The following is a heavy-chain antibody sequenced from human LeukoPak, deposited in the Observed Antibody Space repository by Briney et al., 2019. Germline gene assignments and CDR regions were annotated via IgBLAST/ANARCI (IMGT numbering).Heavy chain of an antibody. Sequence: ASVKVSCKASGYTFTSYDINWVRQATGQGLEWMGWMNPNSGTTGYAQKFQGRVTITRNTSISTAYMELSRLRCQDTAVYYCARVDGVTNFDYWGQGTLVTVSS. D-gene: IGHD4-23*01. CDR3: ARVDGVTNFDY. CDR2: MNPNSGTT. CDR1: GYTFTSYD. J-gene: IGHJ4*02. V-gene: IGHV1-8*03.